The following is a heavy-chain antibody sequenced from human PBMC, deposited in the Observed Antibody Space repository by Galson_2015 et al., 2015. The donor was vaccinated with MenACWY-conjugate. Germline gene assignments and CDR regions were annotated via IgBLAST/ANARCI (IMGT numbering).Heavy chain of an antibody. J-gene: IGHJ3*02. Sequence: LSLTCTVSGGSISSSRSFWGWLRQPPGKGLEWIGTISYSGSTHYNPSLNNRVTVSADTSKNQFSLNVNSVTAADTALYYCARRSARLTLGAFDIWGQGTMVTVSS. CDR2: ISYSGST. D-gene: IGHD4-23*01. V-gene: IGHV4-39*01. CDR3: ARRSARLTLGAFDI. CDR1: GGSISSSRSF.